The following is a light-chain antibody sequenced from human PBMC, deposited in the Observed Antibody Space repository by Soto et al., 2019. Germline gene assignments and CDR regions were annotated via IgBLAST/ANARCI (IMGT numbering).Light chain of an antibody. Sequence: DIVMTQSPDSLAVSLGERATINCKSSQSGLFNSNSRNYLAWYQQKPGQPPKLLIYWASTRESGVPDRFSGSGSVTEFTLTISSLQAEDVAVYYCQQYYSTPLTFGGGTKGEIK. CDR3: QQYYSTPLT. V-gene: IGKV4-1*01. J-gene: IGKJ4*01. CDR1: QSGLFNSNSRNY. CDR2: WAS.